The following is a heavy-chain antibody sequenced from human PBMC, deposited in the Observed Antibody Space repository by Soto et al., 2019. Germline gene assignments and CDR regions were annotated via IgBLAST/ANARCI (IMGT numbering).Heavy chain of an antibody. CDR1: GLTFRSYW. CDR2: INTDGSVA. V-gene: IGHV3-74*03. J-gene: IGHJ5*02. D-gene: IGHD2-21*01. CDR3: VRDMQLWRLAS. Sequence: EGQLVESGGGLVQPGESLRRSCAASGLTFRSYWMHWVRQAPGKGLVWVSRINTDGSVAMYVDSVKGRFTISRNKAKNSLYLHMNCMRAADKAVSYCVRDMQLWRLASSGQGTLATVSS.